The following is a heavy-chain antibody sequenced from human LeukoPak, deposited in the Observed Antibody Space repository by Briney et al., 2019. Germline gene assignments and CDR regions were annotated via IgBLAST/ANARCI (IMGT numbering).Heavy chain of an antibody. Sequence: SETLSLTCAVYGGSFSGYYWSWIRQPPGKGLEWIGEINHSGSTNYNPSLKSRVTISVDTSKNQFSLKLSSVTAADTAVYYCARHYYGSGSYYKLGFDYWGQGTLVTVSS. V-gene: IGHV4-34*01. CDR2: INHSGST. J-gene: IGHJ4*02. CDR3: ARHYYGSGSYYKLGFDY. CDR1: GGSFSGYY. D-gene: IGHD3-10*01.